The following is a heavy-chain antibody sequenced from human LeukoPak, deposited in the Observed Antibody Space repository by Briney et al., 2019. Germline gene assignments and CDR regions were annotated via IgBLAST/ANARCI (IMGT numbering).Heavy chain of an antibody. Sequence: SETLSLTCAVYGGSFSGYYWSWIRQPPGKGLEWIGEINHSGSTNYNPFLKSRVTISVDTSKNQFSLKLSSVTAADTAVYYCARGRKAVAGSAFDIWGQGTMVTVSS. CDR1: GGSFSGYY. V-gene: IGHV4-34*01. J-gene: IGHJ3*02. CDR2: INHSGST. D-gene: IGHD6-19*01. CDR3: ARGRKAVAGSAFDI.